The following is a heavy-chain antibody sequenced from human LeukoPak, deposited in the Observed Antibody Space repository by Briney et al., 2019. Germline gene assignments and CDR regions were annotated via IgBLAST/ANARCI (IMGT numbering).Heavy chain of an antibody. Sequence: GGSLRLSCAASGFIFSNFAMHWVRQAPGKGLEWVALISFDGSHTYYADSMKGRFTIPRDNSRNVLYLQMTSLRGDDSAVYYCAREEQELVRDYYYMDVWGKGTTVTVSS. CDR2: ISFDGSHT. J-gene: IGHJ6*03. CDR3: AREEQELVRDYYYMDV. V-gene: IGHV3-30*01. CDR1: GFIFSNFA. D-gene: IGHD1-26*01.